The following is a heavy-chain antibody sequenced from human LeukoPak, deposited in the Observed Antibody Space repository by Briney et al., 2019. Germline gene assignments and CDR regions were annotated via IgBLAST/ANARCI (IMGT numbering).Heavy chain of an antibody. Sequence: SETLSLTCTVSGGSISSYYWSWIRQPAGKGLEWIGRIYTSGSTNYNPSLKSRVTMSVDTSKNQFSLTLSSVTAADTAVYYCARDRNDLWSGYSLDYWGQGTLVTVSS. J-gene: IGHJ4*02. D-gene: IGHD3-3*01. CDR3: ARDRNDLWSGYSLDY. CDR2: IYTSGST. V-gene: IGHV4-4*07. CDR1: GGSISSYY.